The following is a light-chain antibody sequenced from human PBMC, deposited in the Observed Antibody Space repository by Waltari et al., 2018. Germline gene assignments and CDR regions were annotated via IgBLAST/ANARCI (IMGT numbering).Light chain of an antibody. CDR3: SSYTRSSTWV. J-gene: IGLJ3*02. V-gene: IGLV2-14*03. CDR2: DVR. CDR1: SSYVGGHNF. Sequence: QSALTQPASVSGSPGQSITISCTGSSSYVGGHNFVSWYRQHPGKAPKLIIFDVRQRPSGVSDRFSGSKSGNTASLIISGLQAEDEADYYCSSYTRSSTWVFGGGTKLTVL.